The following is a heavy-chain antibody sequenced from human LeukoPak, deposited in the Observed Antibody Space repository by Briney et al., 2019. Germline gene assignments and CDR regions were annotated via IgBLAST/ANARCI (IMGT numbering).Heavy chain of an antibody. D-gene: IGHD6-19*01. Sequence: SVKVSCKASGGTFSSYAISWVRQAPGQGLEWMGRIIPIFGTANYAQKFQGRVTITTDESTNTAYMELSSLRFEDTAVYYCARGDNNGWYSDYWGQGTLVTVSS. V-gene: IGHV1-69*05. CDR1: GGTFSSYA. CDR3: ARGDNNGWYSDY. CDR2: IIPIFGTA. J-gene: IGHJ4*02.